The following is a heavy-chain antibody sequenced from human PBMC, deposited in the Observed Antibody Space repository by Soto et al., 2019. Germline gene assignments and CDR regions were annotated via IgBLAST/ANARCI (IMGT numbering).Heavy chain of an antibody. V-gene: IGHV3-23*01. D-gene: IGHD3-22*01. CDR3: AKGATMIVVVITRIDY. CDR1: GFTFSSYA. J-gene: IGHJ4*02. CDR2: ISGSGGST. Sequence: GSLRLSCAASGFTFSSYAMSWVRQAPGKGLEWVSAISGSGGSTYYADSVKGRFTISRDNSKNTLYLQMNSLRAEDTAVYYCAKGATMIVVVITRIDYWGQGTLVTVSS.